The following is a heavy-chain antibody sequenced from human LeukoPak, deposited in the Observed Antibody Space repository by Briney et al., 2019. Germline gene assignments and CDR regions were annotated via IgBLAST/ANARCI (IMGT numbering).Heavy chain of an antibody. V-gene: IGHV4-38-2*02. CDR1: GYSISSGYY. CDR3: ARGRDLDAFDI. CDR2: IYHSGST. Sequence: SETLSLTCTVSGYSISSGYYWGWIRQPPGKGLEWIGSIYHSGSTYYNPSLKSRVTISVDTSKNQFSLRLSSVTAADTAVYYCARGRDLDAFDIWGQGTMVTVSS. J-gene: IGHJ3*02.